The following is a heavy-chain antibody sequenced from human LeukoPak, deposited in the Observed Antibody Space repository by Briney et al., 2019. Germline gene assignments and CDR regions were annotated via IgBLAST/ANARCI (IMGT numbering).Heavy chain of an antibody. CDR3: ARAGYSTGWPIDY. D-gene: IGHD6-25*01. CDR1: GFIFSDYY. J-gene: IGHJ4*02. V-gene: IGHV3-11*06. Sequence: GGSLRLSCAASGFIFSDYYMSWIRHAPRKGLVWVSYISYSSGCTNYADSVKGRFTISRDNAKSSLYLQMHSLRAEDTAVYYCARAGYSTGWPIDYWGQGTLVTVSS. CDR2: ISYSSGCT.